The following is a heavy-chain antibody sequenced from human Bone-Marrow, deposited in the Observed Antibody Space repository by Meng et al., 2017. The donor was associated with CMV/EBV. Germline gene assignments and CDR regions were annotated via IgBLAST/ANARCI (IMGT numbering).Heavy chain of an antibody. CDR1: GFIFSTYE. D-gene: IGHD5-12*01. CDR3: ARVPNVAGTLHFDY. V-gene: IGHV3-48*03. J-gene: IGHJ4*02. Sequence: GESLKISCAASGFIFSTYEMNWVRQAPGKGLEWVAYITSSSYTIYYADSVKGRFTISRDNAKNSLYLQMNGLRAEDTAVYYCARVPNVAGTLHFDYWGQGTLVTVSS. CDR2: ITSSSYTI.